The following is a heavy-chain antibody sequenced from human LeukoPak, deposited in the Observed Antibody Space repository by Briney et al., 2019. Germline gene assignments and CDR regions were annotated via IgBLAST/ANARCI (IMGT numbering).Heavy chain of an antibody. CDR2: IYYSGST. CDR1: GGSISSSSYY. V-gene: IGHV4-39*01. CDR3: AIGEWELLPLDY. D-gene: IGHD1-26*01. J-gene: IGHJ4*02. Sequence: PSETLSLTCTVSGGSISSSSYYWGWIRQPPGKGLEWIGSIYYSGSTYYNPSLKSRVTISVDTSKNQFSLKLSSVTAADTAVYYCAIGEWELLPLDYWGQGTLVTVSS.